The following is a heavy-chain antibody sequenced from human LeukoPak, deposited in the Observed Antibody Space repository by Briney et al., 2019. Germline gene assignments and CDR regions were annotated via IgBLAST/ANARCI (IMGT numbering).Heavy chain of an antibody. V-gene: IGHV3-30*04. CDR2: ISYDGSNK. D-gene: IGHD3-10*01. CDR3: ARTTYYYGSGFDY. CDR1: GFTFSSYA. Sequence: GGSLRLSCAASGFTFSSYAMHWVSQAPGKGLEWVAVISYDGSNKYYADSVKGRFTISRDNSKNTLYLQMNSLRAEDTAVYYCARTTYYYGSGFDYWGQGTLVTVSS. J-gene: IGHJ4*02.